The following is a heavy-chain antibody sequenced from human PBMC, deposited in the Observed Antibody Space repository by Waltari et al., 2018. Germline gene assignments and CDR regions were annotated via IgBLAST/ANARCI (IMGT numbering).Heavy chain of an antibody. CDR2: IKQDGSEK. J-gene: IGHJ4*02. V-gene: IGHV3-7*01. Sequence: EVQLVESGGDLVQPGGALGLSCAASGFSFCTYWVGWVRQGPGKGREWVANIKQDGSEKLYVDSVKGRFTISRDNARNSQYLQMNSLRGEDTAVYYCARVSWDTITRKGIDYWGLGTLVIVSS. D-gene: IGHD1-26*01. CDR1: GFSFCTYW. CDR3: ARVSWDTITRKGIDY.